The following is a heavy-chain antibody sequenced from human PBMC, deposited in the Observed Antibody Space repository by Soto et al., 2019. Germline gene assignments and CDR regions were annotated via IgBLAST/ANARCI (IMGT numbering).Heavy chain of an antibody. J-gene: IGHJ5*02. CDR2: IYSSGST. CDR1: GGSISSYY. Sequence: PSETLSLTCTVAGGSISSYYWSCIRQPAGKGLEWIGRIYSSGSTNYNPSLKSRVTMSVDTSKNQFSLRLSSVTAADTAIYYCATRITVFGLLIPPFDPWGQGTQVTVSS. D-gene: IGHD3-3*01. V-gene: IGHV4-4*07. CDR3: ATRITVFGLLIPPFDP.